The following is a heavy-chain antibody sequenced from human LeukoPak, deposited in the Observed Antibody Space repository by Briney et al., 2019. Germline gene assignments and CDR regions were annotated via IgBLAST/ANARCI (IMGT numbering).Heavy chain of an antibody. CDR1: GFTFSSYG. CDR3: AAGVDTALYYFDY. V-gene: IGHV3-23*01. Sequence: GGSLRLSCAASGFTFSSYGMSWVRQAPGKGLEWVSAISGSGGSTYYADSVKGRFTISRDNSKNTLYLQMNSLRAEDTAVYYCAAGVDTALYYFDYWGQGTLVTVSS. D-gene: IGHD5-18*01. J-gene: IGHJ4*02. CDR2: ISGSGGST.